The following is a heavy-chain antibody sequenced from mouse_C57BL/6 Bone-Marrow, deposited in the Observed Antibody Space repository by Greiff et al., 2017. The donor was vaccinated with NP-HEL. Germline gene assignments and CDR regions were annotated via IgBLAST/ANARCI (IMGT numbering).Heavy chain of an antibody. V-gene: IGHV1-42*01. Sequence: VQLQQSGPELVKPGASVKISCKASGYSFTGYYMNWVKQSPEKSLEWIGEINPSTGGTTYNQKFKAEATLTVDKSSSTAYMQLKSLTSEDSAVYYCARFEVRWAMDYWGQGTSVTVSS. CDR1: GYSFTGYY. J-gene: IGHJ4*01. CDR2: INPSTGGT. D-gene: IGHD2-14*01. CDR3: ARFEVRWAMDY.